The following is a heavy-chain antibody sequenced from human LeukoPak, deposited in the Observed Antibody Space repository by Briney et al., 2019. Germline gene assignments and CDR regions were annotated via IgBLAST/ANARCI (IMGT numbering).Heavy chain of an antibody. D-gene: IGHD3-10*01. CDR3: AKEGSMVRGVNPDY. CDR1: GFTFSSYG. Sequence: PGGSLRLSCAASGFTFSSYGMHWVRQAPGKGLEWVAVISYDGSNKYYADSVKGRFTISRDNSKNTLYLQMNSLRAEDTAVYYCAKEGSMVRGVNPDYWGQGTLVTVSS. J-gene: IGHJ4*02. V-gene: IGHV3-30*18. CDR2: ISYDGSNK.